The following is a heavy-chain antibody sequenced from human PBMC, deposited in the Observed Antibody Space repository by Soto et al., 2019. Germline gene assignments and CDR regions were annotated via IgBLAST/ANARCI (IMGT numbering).Heavy chain of an antibody. D-gene: IGHD2-15*01. V-gene: IGHV3-48*03. J-gene: IGHJ4*02. Sequence: EVQLVESGGGLVQPGGSLRLSCAASGFTFSSYEMNWVRQDPGKGLEWVSYISSSGSSIYYADSVKGRFTISRDNAKNSVYLQMNSLRAEDTAVYYCARDTWAGGGSLPFDYWGQGTLVTVSS. CDR3: ARDTWAGGGSLPFDY. CDR2: ISSSGSSI. CDR1: GFTFSSYE.